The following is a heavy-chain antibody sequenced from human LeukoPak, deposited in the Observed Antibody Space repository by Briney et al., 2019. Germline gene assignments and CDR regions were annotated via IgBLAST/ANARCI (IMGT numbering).Heavy chain of an antibody. CDR3: ARYDPTTDPGFDY. V-gene: IGHV1-69*13. CDR2: IIPIFGTA. J-gene: IGHJ4*02. D-gene: IGHD3-16*01. CDR1: GGTLSSYA. Sequence: ASVKVSCKASGGTLSSYAISWVRQAPGQGLEWMGGIIPIFGTANYAQKFQGRVTITADESTSTAYMELSSLRSEDTAVYYCARYDPTTDPGFDYWGQGTLVTVSS.